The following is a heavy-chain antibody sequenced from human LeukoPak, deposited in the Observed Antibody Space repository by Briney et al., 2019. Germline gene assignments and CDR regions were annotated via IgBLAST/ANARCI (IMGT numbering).Heavy chain of an antibody. Sequence: GGSLRLSRAASGFIFSNYEMNWVRQAPEKGLEWVSFISNSGNTIYYADSVKGRFTISRDNAKNTLYLQMNSLRAEDTAVYYCARDRDYYDSIPAFDIWGQGTMVTVSS. J-gene: IGHJ3*02. CDR1: GFIFSNYE. V-gene: IGHV3-48*03. D-gene: IGHD3-22*01. CDR3: ARDRDYYDSIPAFDI. CDR2: ISNSGNTI.